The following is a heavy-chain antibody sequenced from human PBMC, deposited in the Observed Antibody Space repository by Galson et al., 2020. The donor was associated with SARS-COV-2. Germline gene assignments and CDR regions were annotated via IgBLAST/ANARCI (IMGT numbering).Heavy chain of an antibody. J-gene: IGHJ4*02. CDR1: GYSISRGYY. V-gene: IGHV4-38-2*02. Sequence: SETLSLTCTVSGYSISRGYYCGWLRQPPGKGLEWIGTMYHTGHISYNPSLKSRITISVDKSKNQFSLQLNSVTAADTAVYYCATSANSDIPAAALVERTSFADWGQGTLVTVSS. CDR2: MYHTGHI. D-gene: IGHD2-15*01. CDR3: ATSANSDIPAAALVERTSFAD.